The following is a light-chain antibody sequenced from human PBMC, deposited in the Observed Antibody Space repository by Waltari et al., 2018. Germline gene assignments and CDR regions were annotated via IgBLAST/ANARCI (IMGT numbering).Light chain of an antibody. CDR2: DVS. Sequence: QSALTQPRSVSGSPGQSVTISCTGTSCDVGAYSYVSWYQHHPGKAPKFMIYDVSERPSGVPDRFSGSKSGNTASLTISGLQPEDEADYYCCSYAGTYWVFGGGTKLTVL. CDR3: CSYAGTYWV. V-gene: IGLV2-11*01. CDR1: SCDVGAYSY. J-gene: IGLJ3*02.